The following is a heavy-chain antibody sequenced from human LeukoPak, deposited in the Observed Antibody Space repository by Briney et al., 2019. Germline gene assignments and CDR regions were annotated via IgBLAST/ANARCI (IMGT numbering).Heavy chain of an antibody. CDR1: GFTFSSYS. J-gene: IGHJ2*01. V-gene: IGHV3-21*01. Sequence: GGSLRLSCAASGFTFSSYSMNWVRQAPGEGLEWVSSISSSSSYVYYADSVKGRFTISRDNAKNSLYLQMNSLRAEDTAVYYCARDLSFGVHWYFDLWGRGTLVTVSS. CDR2: ISSSSSYV. D-gene: IGHD3-10*01. CDR3: ARDLSFGVHWYFDL.